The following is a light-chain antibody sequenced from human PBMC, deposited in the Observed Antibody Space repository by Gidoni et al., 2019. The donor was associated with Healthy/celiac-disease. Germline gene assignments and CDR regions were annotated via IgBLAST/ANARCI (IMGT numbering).Light chain of an antibody. V-gene: IGKV1-33*01. CDR1: QDISNY. CDR3: QQYDNLFSIT. J-gene: IGKJ5*01. Sequence: DIQMTQSPSSLSASVGDRVTITCQASQDISNYLNWYQQKPGKAPKLLIYDASNLETGVPSRFSGSGSGTDFTFTISSLQPEDIATYYCQQYDNLFSITFGQXTRLEIK. CDR2: DAS.